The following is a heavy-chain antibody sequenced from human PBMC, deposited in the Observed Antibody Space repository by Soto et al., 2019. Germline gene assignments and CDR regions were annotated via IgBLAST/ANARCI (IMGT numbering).Heavy chain of an antibody. D-gene: IGHD6-19*01. V-gene: IGHV3-74*01. CDR3: ARDLSYSSGGSMNY. CDR2: INSDGSRT. Sequence: GGSLRLSCVASGFTFSGFWMHWVRQAPGKGLVWVSRINSDGSRTSYVDSVKGRFTISRDNAKNTLHLQMNSLRAADTAVYYCARDLSYSSGGSMNYWGQGTLVTVSS. J-gene: IGHJ4*02. CDR1: GFTFSGFW.